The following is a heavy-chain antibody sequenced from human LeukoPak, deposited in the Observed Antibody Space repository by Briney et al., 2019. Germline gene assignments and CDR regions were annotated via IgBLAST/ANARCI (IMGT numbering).Heavy chain of an antibody. CDR3: ARLLWFGELNPDFXX. Sequence: GASVKVSCKASGYTFTGYYMHWVRQAPGQGLEWMGWINPNSGGTNYAQKFQGRVTMTRDTSISTAYMELSRLRSDDTAVYYCARLLWFGELNPDFXXRGQGTLVT. V-gene: IGHV1-2*02. CDR2: INPNSGGT. D-gene: IGHD3-10*01. CDR1: GYTFTGYY. J-gene: IGHJ4*02.